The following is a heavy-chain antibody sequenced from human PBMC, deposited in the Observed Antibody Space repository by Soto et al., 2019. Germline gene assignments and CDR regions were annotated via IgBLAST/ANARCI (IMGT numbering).Heavy chain of an antibody. CDR2: ISAYSGNT. V-gene: IGHV1-18*01. Sequence: QFQLVKSGAEVKTPGASVKVSCKAYVYTFSSYGLSCVRQDPGQGLEWMGWISAYSGNTAYTQIFKCRLTMATDTCSATAYMELRSLTSDDTAVYYCAWDFYQSSGYCDYWGQGTLVTVSS. D-gene: IGHD3-22*01. CDR3: AWDFYQSSGYCDY. CDR1: VYTFSSYG. J-gene: IGHJ4*02.